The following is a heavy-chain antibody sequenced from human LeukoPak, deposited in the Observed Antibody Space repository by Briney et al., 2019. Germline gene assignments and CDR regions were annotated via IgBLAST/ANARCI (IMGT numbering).Heavy chain of an antibody. V-gene: IGHV1-8*01. CDR2: MNPNSGNT. CDR1: GYTFTNYD. Sequence: ASVKVSCKASGYTFTNYDINWVRQATGQGLEWRGWMNPNSGNTGYAQKFQDRVTMTMNTSIGTAYMELSSLRSEDTAFYYCARVNCSSTSCRSKFLDYWGQGTLVTVSS. D-gene: IGHD2-2*01. CDR3: ARVNCSSTSCRSKFLDY. J-gene: IGHJ4*02.